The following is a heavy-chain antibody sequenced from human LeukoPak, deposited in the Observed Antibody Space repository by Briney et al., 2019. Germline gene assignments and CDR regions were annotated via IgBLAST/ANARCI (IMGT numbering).Heavy chain of an antibody. CDR3: LIGNYGGNSPFDY. V-gene: IGHV3-48*02. CDR2: ISSSSSTI. Sequence: QSGGSLRFSCAASGFTFSSYSMNWVRQAPGKGLEWVSYISSSSSTIYYADSVKGRFTISRDNAKNSLYLQMNSLRDEDTAVYYCLIGNYGGNSPFDYWGQGTLVTVSS. J-gene: IGHJ4*02. CDR1: GFTFSSYS. D-gene: IGHD4-23*01.